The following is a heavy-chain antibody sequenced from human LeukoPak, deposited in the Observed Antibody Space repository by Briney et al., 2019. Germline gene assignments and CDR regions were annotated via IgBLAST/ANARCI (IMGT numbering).Heavy chain of an antibody. CDR2: ISAYNGNT. J-gene: IGHJ3*02. CDR3: ARTIVKDYYDSSGYHPTTDAFDI. D-gene: IGHD3-22*01. CDR1: GYTFTSYG. Sequence: ASVKVSCKASGYTFTSYGISWVRQAPGQGLEWMGWISAYNGNTNYAQKLQGRVTMTTDTSTSTAYMELRSLRSEDTAVYYCARTIVKDYYDSSGYHPTTDAFDIWGQGTMVTVSS. V-gene: IGHV1-18*01.